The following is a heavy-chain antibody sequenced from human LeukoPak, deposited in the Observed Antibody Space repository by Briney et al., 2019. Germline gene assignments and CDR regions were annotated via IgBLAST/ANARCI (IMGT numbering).Heavy chain of an antibody. Sequence: PSETLSLTCTVSGGSMSNYYWSWTRQPPGKGLEWIGYIHHSGTTNYSPSLKSRVTISVDMSKNQFFLNLTSVTAADTAVYYCARGRLGATYWGQGTLVTVSS. J-gene: IGHJ4*02. CDR2: IHHSGTT. V-gene: IGHV4-59*01. CDR1: GGSMSNYY. D-gene: IGHD1-26*01. CDR3: ARGRLGATY.